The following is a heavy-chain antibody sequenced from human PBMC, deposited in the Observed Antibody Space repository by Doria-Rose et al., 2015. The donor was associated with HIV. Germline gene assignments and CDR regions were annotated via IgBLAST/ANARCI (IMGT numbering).Heavy chain of an antibody. D-gene: IGHD6-13*01. Sequence: SGPVLVRPTETLTLTCTVSGVSLSSPGVGVSWIRQPPGKALEWLANIFSDDERSYKTSLKSRLTISRGASKSQMVLTMTDMDPVDTATYYCARIKSSRWYHKYYFDFWGQGTLVIVSA. J-gene: IGHJ4*02. CDR3: ARIKSSRWYHKYYFDF. CDR2: IFSDDER. V-gene: IGHV2-26*01. CDR1: GVSLSSPGVG.